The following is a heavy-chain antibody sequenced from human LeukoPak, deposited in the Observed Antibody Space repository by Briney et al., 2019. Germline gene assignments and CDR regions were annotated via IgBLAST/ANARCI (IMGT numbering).Heavy chain of an antibody. CDR2: ISYDGSNK. D-gene: IGHD4-23*01. CDR3: ARHDYGGNSGDY. CDR1: GFTFSSYG. Sequence: GRSLRLSCAASGFTFSSYGMRWVRQAPGKGLEWVAVISYDGSNKYYADSVKGRFTISRDNSKNTLYLQMNSLRDEDTAVYYCARHDYGGNSGDYWGQGTLVTVSS. J-gene: IGHJ4*02. V-gene: IGHV3-30*03.